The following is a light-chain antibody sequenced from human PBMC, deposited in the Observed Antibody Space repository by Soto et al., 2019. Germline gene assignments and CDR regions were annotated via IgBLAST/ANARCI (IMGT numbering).Light chain of an antibody. Sequence: QSVLTQSSSASASLGSSVKLTCTLSSGHSTFIIAWHQQQPGKAPRYLMKLEGSGSYDKGSGVPDRFSGSSSGADRYLTISNLQFEDEAEYYSETWDSNTQAVFGGGTQLTVL. CDR2: LEGSGSY. J-gene: IGLJ7*01. CDR1: SGHSTFI. CDR3: ETWDSNTQAV. V-gene: IGLV4-60*02.